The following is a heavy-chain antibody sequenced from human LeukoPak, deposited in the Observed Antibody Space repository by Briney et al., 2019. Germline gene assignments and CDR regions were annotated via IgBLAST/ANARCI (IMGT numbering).Heavy chain of an antibody. CDR1: GGTFSSYA. V-gene: IGHV1-69*05. CDR2: IIPIFGTA. D-gene: IGHD2-15*01. J-gene: IGHJ5*02. CDR3: ARQGSGGSCYSPVWFDP. Sequence: ASVKVSCKASGGTFSSYAISWVRQAPGQGLEWMGRIIPIFGTANYAQKFQGRVTITTDESTSTAYMELSSLRSEDTAVYYCARQGSGGSCYSPVWFDPWGQGTLVTVSS.